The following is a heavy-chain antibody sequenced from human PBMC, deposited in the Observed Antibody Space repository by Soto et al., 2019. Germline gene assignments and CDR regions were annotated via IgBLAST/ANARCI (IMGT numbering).Heavy chain of an antibody. D-gene: IGHD6-19*01. CDR1: GFTFGSYY. Sequence: EVRVVESGGGLVQPGGSLRLSCSGSGFTFGSYYMTWFRQAPGKGLEWVANIKQDGSEKFYVDSVKGRFTISRDNAKSSLYLQMDSLGVDDTAVYYCAGGSGWLTKDWGRGTLVTVSS. CDR2: IKQDGSEK. V-gene: IGHV3-7*04. J-gene: IGHJ4*02. CDR3: AGGSGWLTKD.